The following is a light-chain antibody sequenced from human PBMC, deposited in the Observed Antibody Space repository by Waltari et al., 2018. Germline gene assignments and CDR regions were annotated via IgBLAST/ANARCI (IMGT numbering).Light chain of an antibody. J-gene: IGKJ5*01. CDR1: QSVSSSY. CDR3: QQYGSTLIT. Sequence: EIVLTQSPGTLSLSLVERVTLSCRASQSVSSSYLAWYQQKPGQAPRLLIYAASNRATGIPDRFSGRGSGTGFTLTISSLEPEDSAVYYCQQYGSTLITFGQGTRLEIK. CDR2: AAS. V-gene: IGKV3-20*01.